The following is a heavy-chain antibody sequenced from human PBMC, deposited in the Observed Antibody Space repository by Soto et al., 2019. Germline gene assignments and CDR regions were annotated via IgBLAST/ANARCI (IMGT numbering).Heavy chain of an antibody. V-gene: IGHV3-9*01. CDR3: AKVIVDTAMDDAFDI. Sequence: GGSLRLSCAASGFTFDDYAMHWVRQAPGKGLEWVSGISWNSGSIGYADSVKGRFTISRDNAKNSLYLQMNSLRAEDTALYYCAKVIVDTAMDDAFDIWGQGTMVTVSS. CDR1: GFTFDDYA. CDR2: ISWNSGSI. J-gene: IGHJ3*02. D-gene: IGHD5-18*01.